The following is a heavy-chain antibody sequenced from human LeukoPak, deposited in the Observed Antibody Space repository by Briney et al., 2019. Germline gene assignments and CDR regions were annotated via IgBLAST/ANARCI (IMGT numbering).Heavy chain of an antibody. V-gene: IGHV3-20*04. D-gene: IGHD5/OR15-5a*01. CDR2: INWNGGST. J-gene: IGHJ3*02. CDR3: ARDRGGGILRDAFDI. CDR1: GFTFDDYG. Sequence: GGSLRLSCAASGFTFDDYGMSWVRQAPGKGLEWVSGINWNGGSTGYADSVKGRFTISRDNAKNSLYLQMNSLRAEDTALYYCARDRGGGILRDAFDIWGQGTMVTVSS.